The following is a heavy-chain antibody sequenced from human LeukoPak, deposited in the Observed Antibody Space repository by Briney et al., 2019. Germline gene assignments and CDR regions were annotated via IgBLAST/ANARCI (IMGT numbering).Heavy chain of an antibody. D-gene: IGHD6-6*01. Sequence: PGRSLRLSCAASGFTFDDYAMHWVRQAPGKGLEWVSGISWNSGSSTYYADSVEGRFTISRDNAKNSLYLQMNSLRADDTAVYYCAREGPKMAASRIGVFDYWGQGILVTVSS. V-gene: IGHV3-9*01. J-gene: IGHJ4*02. CDR3: AREGPKMAASRIGVFDY. CDR2: ISWNSGSST. CDR1: GFTFDDYA.